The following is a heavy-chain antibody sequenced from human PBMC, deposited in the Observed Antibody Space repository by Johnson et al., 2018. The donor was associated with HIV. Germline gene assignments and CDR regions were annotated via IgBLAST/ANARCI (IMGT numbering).Heavy chain of an antibody. D-gene: IGHD6-19*01. V-gene: IGHV3-30*03. CDR2: ISYDGSNK. J-gene: IGHJ3*02. CDR1: GFTFSSYG. Sequence: VQLVESGGGVVQPGRSLRLSCAASGFTFSSYGMHWVRQAPGKGLELVAVISYDGSNKYYVDSVKGRFTISRDNAKNSLYLQMNSLRAEDTAVYYCAREARSERSAVAVSDAFDIWGQGTMVTVSS. CDR3: AREARSERSAVAVSDAFDI.